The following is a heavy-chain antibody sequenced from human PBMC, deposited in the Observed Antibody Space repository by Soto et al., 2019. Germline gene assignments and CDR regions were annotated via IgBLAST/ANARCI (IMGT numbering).Heavy chain of an antibody. J-gene: IGHJ4*02. D-gene: IGHD5-12*01. CDR2: ISDSSRYI. CDR1: GFTFTTYI. CDR3: ARAIVATLTSYDF. Sequence: EVQLVESAGGLVKPGGSLRLSCAASGFTFTTYIMSWVRQTPGKGLEWVSSISDSSRYIHYADSVKGRFAISRDNAKNSRYLQMNNLRAEDTAVYYCARAIVATLTSYDFWGQGTLVTVSS. V-gene: IGHV3-21*02.